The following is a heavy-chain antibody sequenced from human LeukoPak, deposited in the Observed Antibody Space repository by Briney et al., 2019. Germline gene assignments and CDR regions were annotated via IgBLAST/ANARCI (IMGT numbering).Heavy chain of an antibody. CDR1: GYTFTGFY. D-gene: IGHD3-10*01. CDR3: ARSVRYYGSGSYHY. Sequence: ASAKVSCKASGYTFTGFYMHWVRQAPGQGPGLMGWINPNSRGSNYAQKFQGRLTMTRDTSISPAYMELSRLRSDDTAVYYCARSVRYYGSGSYHYWGRGTLVTVSS. CDR2: INPNSRGS. J-gene: IGHJ4*02. V-gene: IGHV1-2*02.